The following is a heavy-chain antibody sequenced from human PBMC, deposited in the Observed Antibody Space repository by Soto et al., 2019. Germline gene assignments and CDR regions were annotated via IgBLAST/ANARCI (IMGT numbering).Heavy chain of an antibody. CDR3: ARGADEFSSGYYYEY. CDR2: SGNT. J-gene: IGHJ4*02. D-gene: IGHD3-3*01. CDR1: GYTFSRHG. Sequence: QVQLVQSGAEVKKPGASVTVSCKASGYTFSRHGISWVRQAPGQGLEWMAWSGNTNYAQKFQGRLTLTTNPSTRTAYMELRRLSSDDTAVYYCARGADEFSSGYYYEYWGQGTLVTVSS. V-gene: IGHV1-18*04.